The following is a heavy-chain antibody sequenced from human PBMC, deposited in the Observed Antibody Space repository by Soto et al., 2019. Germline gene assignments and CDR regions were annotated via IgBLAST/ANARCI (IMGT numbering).Heavy chain of an antibody. Sequence: EVQLLESGGGLVQPGGSLRLSCVVSGFTFSNYAMSWVRQAPGKGLEWVSDISGSGDGTYYADSVKGRFTISRDNSKNTLYLQMNRLRAEDTAIYYCARDGGTYGANFLDSWGQGTLVTVSS. V-gene: IGHV3-23*01. CDR1: GFTFSNYA. D-gene: IGHD4-17*01. J-gene: IGHJ4*02. CDR2: ISGSGDGT. CDR3: ARDGGTYGANFLDS.